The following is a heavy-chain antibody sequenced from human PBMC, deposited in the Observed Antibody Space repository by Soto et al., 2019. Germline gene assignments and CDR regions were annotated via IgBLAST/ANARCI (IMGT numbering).Heavy chain of an antibody. Sequence: EVQLLESGGGLLQPGGSLRLSCAASGFTFSSYAMSWVRQAPGKGLEWVSIISGSGGSIYYVDSVKGRFTISRDNSKNILYLKTNGLRGEVTAVYHGAKAYYYGSVRGYFEYRGQGTLVTVSS. CDR3: AKAYYYGSVRGYFEY. CDR1: GFTFSSYA. J-gene: IGHJ4*02. V-gene: IGHV3-23*01. CDR2: ISGSGGSI. D-gene: IGHD3-10*01.